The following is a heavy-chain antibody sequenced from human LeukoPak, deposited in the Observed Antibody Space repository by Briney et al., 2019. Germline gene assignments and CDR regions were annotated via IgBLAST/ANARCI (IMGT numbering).Heavy chain of an antibody. CDR3: ARENSNSWYLDY. CDR1: GGSISTYY. J-gene: IGHJ4*02. Sequence: SETLSLTCTVSGGSISTYYWSWIRQPPGKGLEWIGYIYNSGSTNYNPSLKSRVTISVDTSKNQFSLKLSSVTAADTAVYYCARENSNSWYLDYWGQGTLVAVSS. D-gene: IGHD6-13*01. CDR2: IYNSGST. V-gene: IGHV4-59*01.